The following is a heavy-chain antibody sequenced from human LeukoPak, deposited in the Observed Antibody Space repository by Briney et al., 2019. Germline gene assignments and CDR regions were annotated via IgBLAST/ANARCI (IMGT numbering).Heavy chain of an antibody. CDR1: GDSLSSNGAA. CDR2: TYYKSKWYN. Sequence: SQTLSLTCAISGDSLSSNGAAWNWIRQSPSRGLEWLGRTYYKSKWYNDYAVFVKSRITINPDTSKNQFSLQLNSVTLEDTAVYYCARGGDYGSGVYYYGMDVWGQGTTVTVSS. V-gene: IGHV6-1*01. CDR3: ARGGDYGSGVYYYGMDV. J-gene: IGHJ6*02. D-gene: IGHD3-10*01.